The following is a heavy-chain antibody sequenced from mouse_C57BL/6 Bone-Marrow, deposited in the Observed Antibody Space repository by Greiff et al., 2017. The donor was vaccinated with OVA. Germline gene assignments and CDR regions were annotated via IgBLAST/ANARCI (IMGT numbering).Heavy chain of an antibody. CDR1: GYAFTNYL. D-gene: IGHD1-1*01. CDR2: INPGSGGT. V-gene: IGHV1-54*01. CDR3: ARDYYYGSSYLDY. J-gene: IGHJ2*01. Sequence: VQLQQSGAELVRPGTSVKVSCKASGYAFTNYLIEWVKQRPGQGLEWIGVINPGSGGTNYNEKFKGKATLTADKSSSTAYMQLSSLTSEDSAVYFCARDYYYGSSYLDYWGQGTTLTVSS.